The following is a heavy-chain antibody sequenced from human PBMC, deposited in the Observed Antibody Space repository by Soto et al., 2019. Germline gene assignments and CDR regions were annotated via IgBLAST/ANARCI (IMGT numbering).Heavy chain of an antibody. CDR1: GFTFTSYD. Sequence: VQLLQSGAEVKKPGASVKVSCKTSGFTFTSYDINWVRQATGQGLEWMGWVNPNSGNTDYAQKFQGRVTMTRNTSITTAYMELSSLRSEDRSVYYCARVPFVNFGDSVPFDYWGQGTLVTVSS. CDR2: VNPNSGNT. CDR3: ARVPFVNFGDSVPFDY. J-gene: IGHJ4*02. V-gene: IGHV1-8*01. D-gene: IGHD4-17*01.